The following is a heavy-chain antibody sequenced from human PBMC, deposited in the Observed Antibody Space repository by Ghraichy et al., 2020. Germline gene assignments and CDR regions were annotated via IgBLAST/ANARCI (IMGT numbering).Heavy chain of an antibody. D-gene: IGHD5-18*01. CDR3: ARGRIPDY. CDR2: IKQDGGEK. CDR1: GFTFSSYW. Sequence: GGSLRLSCAASGFTFSSYWMSWVRQAPGKGLEWVANIKQDGGEKNYVDSLKGRFTISRDNAKNSLYLQMNSLRVEDTAVYFCARGRIPDYWGQGTLVTVSS. J-gene: IGHJ4*02. V-gene: IGHV3-7*01.